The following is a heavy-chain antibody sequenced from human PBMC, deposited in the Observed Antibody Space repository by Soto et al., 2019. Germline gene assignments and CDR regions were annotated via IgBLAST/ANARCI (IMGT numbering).Heavy chain of an antibody. J-gene: IGHJ5*02. V-gene: IGHV3-74*01. CDR2: ISNDGRST. Sequence: EVQLVESGGGLVQPGGYLRLSCAASGFTFSSYYMDWVRQVPGKGLVWVSLISNDGRSTYYADSVKGRFTMSRDNAKNSLYLEMNSLRAEDTTVYYCVRDGHNWNDLDLWGQGTLVTVSS. CDR1: GFTFSSYY. CDR3: VRDGHNWNDLDL. D-gene: IGHD1-1*01.